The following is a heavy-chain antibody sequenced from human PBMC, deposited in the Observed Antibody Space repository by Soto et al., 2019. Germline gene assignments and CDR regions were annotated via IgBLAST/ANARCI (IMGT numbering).Heavy chain of an antibody. D-gene: IGHD6-6*01. V-gene: IGHV3-21*01. Sequence: PGGSLRLSCAASGFTFSSYSMNWVRQAPGKGLEWVSSISSSGRYIYYADSVKGRFTISRDNAENSLYLQMNSLRAEDTAVYYCARDSPYSSSFDYWGQGTLVTVSS. CDR2: ISSSGRYI. CDR3: ARDSPYSSSFDY. J-gene: IGHJ4*02. CDR1: GFTFSSYS.